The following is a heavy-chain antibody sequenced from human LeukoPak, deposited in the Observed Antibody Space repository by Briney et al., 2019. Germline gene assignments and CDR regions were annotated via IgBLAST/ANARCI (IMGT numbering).Heavy chain of an antibody. Sequence: SETLSLTCTVSGGSISSNYWNWIRQPAGKGLQWIGRIYTSGSTNYNPSLKSRVTMSIDTSTNQLSLKLSSVTAADTAVYYCARDSGTTGEVKFDPWGQGTLVTVSS. J-gene: IGHJ5*02. CDR1: GGSISSNY. V-gene: IGHV4-4*07. CDR2: IYTSGST. D-gene: IGHD3-10*01. CDR3: ARDSGTTGEVKFDP.